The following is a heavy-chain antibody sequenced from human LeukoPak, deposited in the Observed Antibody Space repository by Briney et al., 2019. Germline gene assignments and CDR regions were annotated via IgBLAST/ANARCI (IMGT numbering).Heavy chain of an antibody. J-gene: IGHJ6*02. V-gene: IGHV4-59*08. CDR1: GGSISSNY. Sequence: PSETLSLTCTASGGSISSNYWSWIRQPPGKGLEWIGYIYYSGSTNNNPSLKSRVTISVDTSKNQFSLKLSSVTAADTAVYYCASALFCGGDCTWYDALDVWGQGTTVTVSS. D-gene: IGHD2-21*02. CDR2: IYYSGST. CDR3: ASALFCGGDCTWYDALDV.